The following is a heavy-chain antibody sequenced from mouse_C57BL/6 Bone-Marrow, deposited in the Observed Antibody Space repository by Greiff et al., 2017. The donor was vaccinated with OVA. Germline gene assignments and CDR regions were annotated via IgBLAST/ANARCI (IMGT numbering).Heavy chain of an antibody. CDR3: ERPRESYSVDY. J-gene: IGHJ4*01. Sequence: EVKLVESVPGLVKPSQTLSLTCTATGYSINSDYWNWIRKIPGNKLEYIGNISYGGSTNYNPSLNRRISITRAASKNHYYPQLNSVTTEDTATAYCERPRESYSVDYWGQGTSVTVSS. V-gene: IGHV3-8*01. CDR2: ISYGGST. CDR1: GYSINSDY.